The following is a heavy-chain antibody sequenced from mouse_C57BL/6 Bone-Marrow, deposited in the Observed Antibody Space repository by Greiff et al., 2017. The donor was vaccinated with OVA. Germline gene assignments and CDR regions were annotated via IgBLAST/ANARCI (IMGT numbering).Heavy chain of an antibody. CDR2: ISNLAYSI. Sequence: EVQVVESGGGLVQPGGSLKLSCAASGFTFSDYGMAWVRQAPRKGPEWVAFISNLAYSIYYADTVTGRFTISRENAKNTLYLEMSSLRSEDTAMYYCARQLRGYFDYWGQGTTLTVSS. D-gene: IGHD1-1*01. CDR3: ARQLRGYFDY. J-gene: IGHJ2*01. V-gene: IGHV5-15*01. CDR1: GFTFSDYG.